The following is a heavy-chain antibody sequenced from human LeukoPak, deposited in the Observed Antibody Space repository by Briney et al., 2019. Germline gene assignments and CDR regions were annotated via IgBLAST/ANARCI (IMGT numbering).Heavy chain of an antibody. CDR2: INPNSGSA. CDR3: ARPGVTPDTNWFDS. D-gene: IGHD5-18*01. Sequence: ASVKVSCKASGYTFTSYDINWVRQAPGQGLEWMGWINPNSGSANYVQKFQGRVTMTSDTSISTVYVELSRLTSDDTAVYFCARPGVTPDTNWFDSWGQGTLVTVSS. J-gene: IGHJ5*01. V-gene: IGHV1-2*02. CDR1: GYTFTSYD.